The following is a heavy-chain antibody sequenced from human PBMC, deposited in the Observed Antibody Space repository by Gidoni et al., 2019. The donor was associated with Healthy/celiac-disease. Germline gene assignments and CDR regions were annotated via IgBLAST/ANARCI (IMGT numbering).Heavy chain of an antibody. CDR3: AKAKFSSSAYYYYYGMDV. D-gene: IGHD6-6*01. V-gene: IGHV3-43*01. Sequence: EVQLVESGGVVVQPGGSLRLSCAASGFTFDDYTMHWVRQAPGKGLEWVSLISWDGGSTYYADSVKGRFTISRDNSKNSLYLQMNSLRTEDTALYYCAKAKFSSSAYYYYYGMDVWGQGTTVTVSS. J-gene: IGHJ6*02. CDR1: GFTFDDYT. CDR2: ISWDGGST.